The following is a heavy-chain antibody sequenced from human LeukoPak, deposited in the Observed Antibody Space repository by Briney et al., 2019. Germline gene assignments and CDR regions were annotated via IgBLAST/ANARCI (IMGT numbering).Heavy chain of an antibody. D-gene: IGHD3-16*02. CDR3: ARQTLMITFGGVIAHDAFDI. V-gene: IGHV4-59*08. Sequence: SETLSLTCTVSGGSISSYYWSWIRQPPGKGLEWIGYIYYSGSTNYNPSLKSRVTISVDTSKYQFSLKLSSVTAADTAVYYCARQTLMITFGGVIAHDAFDIWGQGTMVTVSS. CDR1: GGSISSYY. J-gene: IGHJ3*02. CDR2: IYYSGST.